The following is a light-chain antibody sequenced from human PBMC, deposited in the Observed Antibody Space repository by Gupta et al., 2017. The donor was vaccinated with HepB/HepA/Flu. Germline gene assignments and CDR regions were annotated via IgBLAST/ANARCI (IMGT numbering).Light chain of an antibody. CDR2: KAS. CDR3: QQDNSYSRT. Sequence: DIQMTQPPSTLSASVGDRVTIPCRASQSISSWLAWYQQNPGKAPKVLIYKASNLESGVPSRFSGSGSGTEFTLTINSLQPDDFATYYCQQDNSYSRTFGQGTKVEIK. CDR1: QSISSW. V-gene: IGKV1-5*03. J-gene: IGKJ1*01.